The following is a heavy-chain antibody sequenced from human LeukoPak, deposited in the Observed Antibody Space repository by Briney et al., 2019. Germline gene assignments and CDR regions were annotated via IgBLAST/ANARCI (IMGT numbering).Heavy chain of an antibody. D-gene: IGHD1-26*01. V-gene: IGHV3-23*01. J-gene: IGHJ1*01. CDR2: ISASGGNT. Sequence: RTGGSLRLSCAASGFTFSSYAMTWVRQAPGQGLEWVSAISASGGNTYYADSVKGRFTISRDNSKNTLYLQMNSLRAEDTAVYYCAKDPLVGATTGYFQHWGQGTLVTVSS. CDR3: AKDPLVGATTGYFQH. CDR1: GFTFSSYA.